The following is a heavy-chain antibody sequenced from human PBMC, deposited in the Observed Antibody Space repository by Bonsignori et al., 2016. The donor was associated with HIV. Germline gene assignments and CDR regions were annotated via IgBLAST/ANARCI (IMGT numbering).Heavy chain of an antibody. V-gene: IGHV1-69*01. CDR2: IIPIFGTA. D-gene: IGHD3-10*01. Sequence: WVRQAPGQGLEWMGGIIPIFGTANYAQKFQGRVTITADESTSTAYMELSSLRSEDTAVYYCARDLKGGYYGSGSYLDYWGQGTLVTVSS. CDR3: ARDLKGGYYGSGSYLDY. J-gene: IGHJ4*02.